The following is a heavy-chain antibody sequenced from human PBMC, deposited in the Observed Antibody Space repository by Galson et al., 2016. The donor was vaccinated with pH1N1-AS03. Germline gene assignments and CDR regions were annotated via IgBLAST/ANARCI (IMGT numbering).Heavy chain of an antibody. CDR2: MNDNGAYT. J-gene: IGHJ3*02. Sequence: SLRLSCAASGFTFPSHWMHWVRQAPGKGLVWVSRMNDNGAYTAYADSVKGRFTISRDNAKNTLYLQMNSLRAEDAAVYYCASKSPTAFEIWGQGTMVIVSS. CDR3: ASKSPTAFEI. CDR1: GFTFPSHW. V-gene: IGHV3-74*03.